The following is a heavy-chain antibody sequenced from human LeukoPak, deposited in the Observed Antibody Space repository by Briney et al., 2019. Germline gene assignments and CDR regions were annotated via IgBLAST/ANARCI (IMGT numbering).Heavy chain of an antibody. CDR1: GFTFSDYY. CDR3: AKSHSSSWYDY. V-gene: IGHV3-11*01. D-gene: IGHD6-13*01. Sequence: GGSLRLSCAASGFTFSDYYMSWIRQAPGKGLEWVSYISSSGSTIYYADSVKGRFTISRDNAKNSLYLQMNSLRAEDTAVYYCAKSHSSSWYDYWGQGTLVTVSS. J-gene: IGHJ4*02. CDR2: ISSSGSTI.